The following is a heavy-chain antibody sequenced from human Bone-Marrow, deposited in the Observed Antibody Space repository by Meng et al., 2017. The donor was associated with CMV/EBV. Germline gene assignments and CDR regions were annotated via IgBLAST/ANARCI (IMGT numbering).Heavy chain of an antibody. V-gene: IGHV3-33*06. D-gene: IGHD4-17*01. Sequence: GESLKISCAASGFTFSSYGMHWVRQAPGKGLEWVAVIWYYGSNKYYADSVKGRFTISRDNSKNTLYLQMNSLRAEDTAVYYCAKDLYGAHVPDYYGMDVWGQGTTVTVSS. CDR2: IWYYGSNK. CDR3: AKDLYGAHVPDYYGMDV. CDR1: GFTFSSYG. J-gene: IGHJ6*02.